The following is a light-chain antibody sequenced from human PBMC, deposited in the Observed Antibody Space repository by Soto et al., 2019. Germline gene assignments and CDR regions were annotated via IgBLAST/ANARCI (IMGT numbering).Light chain of an antibody. CDR2: GAS. CDR1: HSVNSH. Sequence: ILMTQSPATLSVSPGERVTLSCRTSHSVNSHVAWYQQKPGQAPRLLLYGASTRATGIPVRFSGSGFGTEFTLTISSLQSEDFAVYYCQQYKNWPLFGQGTRLET. J-gene: IGKJ5*01. CDR3: QQYKNWPL. V-gene: IGKV3-15*01.